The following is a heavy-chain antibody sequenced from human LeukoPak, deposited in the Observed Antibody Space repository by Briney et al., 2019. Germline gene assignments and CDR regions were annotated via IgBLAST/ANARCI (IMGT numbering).Heavy chain of an antibody. Sequence: GGSLRLSCAASGFTFSNYSMNWVRQAPGKGLEWVSYISCSSSIIYYADSVRGRFTISRDNAKNSLFLQMNSLRAEDTAVYYCARAKRNGFDIWGQGTMVTVSS. V-gene: IGHV3-48*01. CDR1: GFTFSNYS. CDR2: ISCSSSII. CDR3: ARAKRNGFDI. J-gene: IGHJ3*02.